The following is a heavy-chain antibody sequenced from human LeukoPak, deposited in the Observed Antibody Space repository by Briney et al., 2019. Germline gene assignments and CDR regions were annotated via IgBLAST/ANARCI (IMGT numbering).Heavy chain of an antibody. CDR1: GGTFSSYA. CDR2: IIPIFGTA. D-gene: IGHD6-19*01. J-gene: IGHJ1*01. V-gene: IGHV1-69*06. Sequence: ASVKVSCKASGGTFSSYAISWVRQAPGQGLEWMGGIIPIFGTANYAQKFRGRVTITADKSTSTAYMGLRSLRSDDTAVYYCARAGVAVAGTKYFQHWGQGTLVTVSS. CDR3: ARAGVAVAGTKYFQH.